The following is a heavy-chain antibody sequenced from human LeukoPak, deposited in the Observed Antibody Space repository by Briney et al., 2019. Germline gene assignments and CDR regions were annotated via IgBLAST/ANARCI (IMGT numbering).Heavy chain of an antibody. V-gene: IGHV3-7*01. J-gene: IGHJ4*02. D-gene: IGHD4-17*01. CDR1: GFTFSSYC. Sequence: PGGSLRLSCAASGFTFSSYCMSWVRQAPGKGLEWVANIKQDGSEKYYVDSVKGRFTISRDNAKNSLYLQMNSLRAEDTAVYYCARDPDYGDYVNYFDYWGQGTLVTVSS. CDR2: IKQDGSEK. CDR3: ARDPDYGDYVNYFDY.